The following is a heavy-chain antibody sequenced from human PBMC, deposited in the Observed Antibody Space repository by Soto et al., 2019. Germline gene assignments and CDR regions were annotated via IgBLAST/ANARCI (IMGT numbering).Heavy chain of an antibody. Sequence: GGSLRLSCAASGFTFSSYEMNWVRQAPGKGLEWVSYISSSGSTIYYADSVKGRFTISRDNAKNSLYLQMNSLRAEDTAVYYCASGATYSSGWSTPEGDAFGIWGQGTMVTVSS. J-gene: IGHJ3*02. D-gene: IGHD6-19*01. CDR3: ASGATYSSGWSTPEGDAFGI. V-gene: IGHV3-48*03. CDR1: GFTFSSYE. CDR2: ISSSGSTI.